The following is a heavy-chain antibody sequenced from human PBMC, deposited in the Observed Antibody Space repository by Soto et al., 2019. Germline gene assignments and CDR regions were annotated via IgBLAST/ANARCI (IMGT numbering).Heavy chain of an antibody. Sequence: PGGSLRRSCAASGFTFDDYAMHWVRQAPGKGLEWVSGISWNSGSIGYADSVKGRFTISRDNAKNSLYLQMNSLRAEDTALYYCAKDMSPAAIAGVDYWGQGTLVTVSS. J-gene: IGHJ4*02. V-gene: IGHV3-9*01. CDR1: GFTFDDYA. D-gene: IGHD2-2*02. CDR2: ISWNSGSI. CDR3: AKDMSPAAIAGVDY.